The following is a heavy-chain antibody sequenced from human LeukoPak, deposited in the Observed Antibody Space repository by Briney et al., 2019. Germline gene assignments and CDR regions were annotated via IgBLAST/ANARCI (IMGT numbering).Heavy chain of an antibody. CDR3: ARLSAYYYGSFFYYYMDV. D-gene: IGHD3-10*01. CDR1: GFSFSSYW. CDR2: IKQDESER. V-gene: IGHV3-7*01. Sequence: PGGSLRLSCEVSGFSFSSYWMTWVRQSPGKGPEWVATIKQDESERYTVDSVKGRFTISRDNAKNSVYLHMNSLRAEDTALYYCARLSAYYYGSFFYYYMDVWGKGTTVTVSS. J-gene: IGHJ6*03.